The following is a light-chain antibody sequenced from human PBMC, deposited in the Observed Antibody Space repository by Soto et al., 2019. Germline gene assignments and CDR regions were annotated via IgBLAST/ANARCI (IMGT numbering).Light chain of an antibody. CDR2: AVS. CDR3: KQYSAFPLT. V-gene: IGKV1-12*01. J-gene: IGKJ4*01. CDR1: HGIKNW. Sequence: DIQTTQSPSYFCASVGDIVTITCRAIHGIKNWLAWYQQKPGKAPELLIYAVSYLQSGVPSRFSGSGSGTDFTLTISSLQPEDFATYFCKQYSAFPLTFGGGTKVDIK.